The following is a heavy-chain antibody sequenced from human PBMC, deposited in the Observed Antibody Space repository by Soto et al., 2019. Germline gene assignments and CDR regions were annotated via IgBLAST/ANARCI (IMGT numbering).Heavy chain of an antibody. J-gene: IGHJ3*02. CDR1: VYSFTSYW. CDR3: ARPRSFDAFDN. V-gene: IGHV5-51*01. CDR2: IYPGYSDT. Sequence: GESPKIPCTVSVYSFTSYWIGLVRQMPGEGLEWMWIIYPGYSDTRYSPSFQGPVPISADKSISTAYLQWRSLKASDTGMHYCARPRSFDAFDNWGQGTRVTVSS.